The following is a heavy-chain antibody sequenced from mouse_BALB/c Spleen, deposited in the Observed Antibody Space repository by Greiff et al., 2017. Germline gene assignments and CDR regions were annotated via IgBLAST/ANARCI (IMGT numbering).Heavy chain of an antibody. CDR3: YNYYKCDDDAMDY. V-gene: IGHV14-4*02. Sequence: EVQLQQSGAELVRPGASVKLSCTASGFNFNDYYMHWVKQRPEQGLEWIGSIDPENGDTEYAPKFQGKATMTTDTSSNTAYLQLSSLTSEDTAVYYCYNYYKCDDDAMDYWGQGTSVTVSS. J-gene: IGHJ4*01. D-gene: IGHD2-14*01. CDR1: GFNFNDYY. CDR2: IDPENGDT.